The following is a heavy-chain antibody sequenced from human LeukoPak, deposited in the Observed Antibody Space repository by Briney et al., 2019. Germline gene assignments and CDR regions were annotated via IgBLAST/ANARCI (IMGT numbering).Heavy chain of an antibody. CDR1: GFTFSSYA. V-gene: IGHV3-30*04. J-gene: IGHJ5*02. Sequence: GGSLRLSCAASGFTFSSYAMRWVRQAPGKGLEWVAVISYDGSNKYYADSVKGRFTISRDNSNNTLYLPMPRLRAQDTAVYYCARESFDPCGQGTLFTVSS. CDR2: ISYDGSNK. CDR3: ARESFDP.